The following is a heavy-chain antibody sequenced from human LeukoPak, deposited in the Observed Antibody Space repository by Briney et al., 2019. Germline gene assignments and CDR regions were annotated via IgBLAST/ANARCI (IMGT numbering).Heavy chain of an antibody. CDR3: ARKPIINNAWYYFDY. D-gene: IGHD1/OR15-1a*01. Sequence: SETLSLTCTVSGGSVGSGTYYWSWIRQSPGKGLEWIGNVYYSGSAYYNPSLKSRVTMSVDTSKNQFSLKLSSVTAADTAVYYCARKPIINNAWYYFDYWGQGTLVTVSS. J-gene: IGHJ4*02. CDR2: VYYSGSA. CDR1: GGSVGSGTYY. V-gene: IGHV4-39*07.